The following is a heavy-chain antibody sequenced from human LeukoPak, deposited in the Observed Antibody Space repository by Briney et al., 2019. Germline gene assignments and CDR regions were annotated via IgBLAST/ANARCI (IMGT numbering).Heavy chain of an antibody. CDR3: ARGPKHYSSSYLRGAKTHGY. CDR1: GGSFSGYY. D-gene: IGHD6-13*01. Sequence: SETLSLTCAVSGGSFSGYYWTWIRQPPGKGLEWIGEINHSGSTNYNPSLKSRVTISVDTSKNQFSLKLSSVTAADTAVYYCARGPKHYSSSYLRGAKTHGYWGQGTLVTVSS. J-gene: IGHJ4*02. CDR2: INHSGST. V-gene: IGHV4-34*01.